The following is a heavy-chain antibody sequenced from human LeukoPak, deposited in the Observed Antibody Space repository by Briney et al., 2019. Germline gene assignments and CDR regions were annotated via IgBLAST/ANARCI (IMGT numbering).Heavy chain of an antibody. V-gene: IGHV1-69*06. CDR2: IIPIFGTA. J-gene: IGHJ6*03. D-gene: IGHD1-1*01. CDR3: ARGYNWNDFTPVTTYYYYYMDV. Sequence: GASVKVSCKASGGTLSSYAISWVRQAPGQGLEWMGGIIPIFGTANYAQKFQGRVTITADKSTSTAYMELSSLRSEDTAVYYCARGYNWNDFTPVTTYYYYYMDVWGKGTTVTISS. CDR1: GGTLSSYA.